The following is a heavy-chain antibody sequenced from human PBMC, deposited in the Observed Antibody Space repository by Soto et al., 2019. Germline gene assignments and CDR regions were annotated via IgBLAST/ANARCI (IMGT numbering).Heavy chain of an antibody. CDR2: INHSGST. CDR1: GGSFSGYY. V-gene: IGHV4-34*01. Sequence: QVQLQQWGAGLLKPSETLSLTCAVYGGSFSGYYWSWIRQPPGKGLEWIGEINHSGSTNYNPSLKSRVTISVETSKNQFSLKLSSVTAADTAVYYCARLLASSHYYYYYGMDVWGQGTTVTVSS. CDR3: ARLLASSHYYYYYGMDV. J-gene: IGHJ6*02. D-gene: IGHD6-13*01.